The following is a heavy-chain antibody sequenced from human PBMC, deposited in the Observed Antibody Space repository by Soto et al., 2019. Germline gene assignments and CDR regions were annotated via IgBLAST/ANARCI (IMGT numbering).Heavy chain of an antibody. CDR2: IYHSGST. J-gene: IGHJ6*02. V-gene: IGHV4-4*02. D-gene: IGHD2-2*01. CDR3: ARDGHCSSTSCYWHCYYYGMDV. Sequence: SETLSLTCAVSGGSISSSNWWSWVRQPPGKGLEWIGEIYHSGSTNYNPSLKSRVTISVDKSKNQFSLKLSSVTAADTAVYYCARDGHCSSTSCYWHCYYYGMDVWGQGTPVTVSS. CDR1: GGSISSSNW.